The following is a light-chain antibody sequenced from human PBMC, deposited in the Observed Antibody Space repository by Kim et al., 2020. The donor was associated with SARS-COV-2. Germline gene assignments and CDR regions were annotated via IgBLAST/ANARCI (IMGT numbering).Light chain of an antibody. J-gene: IGLJ3*02. CDR1: GGGIASSY. Sequence: VTLASTRRGGGIASSYVHRYQRRPGSADSNVMYDDNERPSGVPGRFSGSIDSSSSAASHTISSLRTEDEADYYCQSYDSSKDCVFGGGTHLTV. CDR3: QSYDSSKDCV. CDR2: DDN. V-gene: IGLV6-57*03.